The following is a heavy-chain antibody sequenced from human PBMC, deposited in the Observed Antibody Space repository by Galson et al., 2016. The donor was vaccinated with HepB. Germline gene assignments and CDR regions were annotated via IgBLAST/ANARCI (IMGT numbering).Heavy chain of an antibody. Sequence: SLRLSCAASGFTFSSYWMHWVRQAPGRGLVWVSRINTDGSRTNYADSAKGRVTISRDNAKNTLYLQMNSLRAEDTTVYYCARAGFKGFSNGMDVWGQGTTVTV. J-gene: IGHJ6*02. CDR2: INTDGSRT. CDR3: ARAGFKGFSNGMDV. D-gene: IGHD2/OR15-2a*01. V-gene: IGHV3-74*01. CDR1: GFTFSSYW.